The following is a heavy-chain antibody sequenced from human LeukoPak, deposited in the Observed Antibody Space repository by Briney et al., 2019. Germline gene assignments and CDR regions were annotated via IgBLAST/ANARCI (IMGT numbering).Heavy chain of an antibody. CDR2: IYHSGTT. CDR3: ARDHSSSSEDY. V-gene: IGHV4-39*02. D-gene: IGHD6-13*01. CDR1: GGSISSSSYY. Sequence: SETLSLTCTVSGGSISSSSYYWGWVRQPPGKGLEWIGSIYHSGTTYDNPSLKSRVTISVDTSKNEVSLTLTSVTAADTAVYYCARDHSSSSEDYWGQGTLVTVSS. J-gene: IGHJ4*02.